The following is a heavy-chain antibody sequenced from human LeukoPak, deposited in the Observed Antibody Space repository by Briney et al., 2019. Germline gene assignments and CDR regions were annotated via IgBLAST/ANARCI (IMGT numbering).Heavy chain of an antibody. CDR3: ARLVYSSGYYLIFDY. CDR1: NASISSSSYY. D-gene: IGHD3-22*01. Sequence: SETLSLTCSVSNASISSSSYYWGWIRQPPGKGLEWIGSISYSGSTNYNPSLESRVTIYVDTSKNQFSLKLSSVTAADTAVYYSARLVYSSGYYLIFDYWGQGTLVTVSS. V-gene: IGHV4-39*01. J-gene: IGHJ4*02. CDR2: ISYSGST.